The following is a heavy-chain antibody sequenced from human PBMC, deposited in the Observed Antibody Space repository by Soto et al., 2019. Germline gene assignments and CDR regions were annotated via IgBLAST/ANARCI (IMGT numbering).Heavy chain of an antibody. CDR1: GFTFRSFA. V-gene: IGHV3-33*01. J-gene: IGHJ4*02. Sequence: GGSLRLSCAASGFTFRSFAMHWVRQAPGKGLEWVAVIWYDGSYKFYADSVKGRFTISRENSKNTLYLQMNSLRAEDTAVYYCVRGYFDSTGYYYLDYWGQGTLVTVSS. CDR2: IWYDGSYK. D-gene: IGHD3-22*01. CDR3: VRGYFDSTGYYYLDY.